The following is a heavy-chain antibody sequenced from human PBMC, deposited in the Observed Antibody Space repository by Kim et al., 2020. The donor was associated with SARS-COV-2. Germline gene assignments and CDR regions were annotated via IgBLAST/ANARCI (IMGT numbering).Heavy chain of an antibody. CDR2: IYYSGST. V-gene: IGHV4-31*02. Sequence: ISSCGYYWGGIRQHPGKGLEWIGYIYYSGSTYYTPSLKSRVTISVDTSKNQFSLKLSSVTAADTAVYYCARAVTHRWLLVAHFDYWGQGTLAT. CDR1: ISSCGYY. J-gene: IGHJ4*02. D-gene: IGHD3-22*01. CDR3: ARAVTHRWLLVAHFDY.